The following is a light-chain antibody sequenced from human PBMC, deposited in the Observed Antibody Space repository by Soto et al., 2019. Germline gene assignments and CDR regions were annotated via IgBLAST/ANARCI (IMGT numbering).Light chain of an antibody. V-gene: IGLV2-8*01. CDR3: SSYAGSDNVV. Sequence: QPVLTQPPSASGSPGHSVTISCTGTRSDVGGYNYISWYQQHPGKAPKLLIYEITKRPSGVPDRFSGSKSGNTASLTVSGLQADDEADYFCSSYAGSDNVVFGGGTKLTVL. CDR1: RSDVGGYNY. CDR2: EIT. J-gene: IGLJ3*02.